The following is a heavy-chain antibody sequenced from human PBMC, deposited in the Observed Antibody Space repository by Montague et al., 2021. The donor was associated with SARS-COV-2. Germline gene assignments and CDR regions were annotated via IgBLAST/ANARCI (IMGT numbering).Heavy chain of an antibody. D-gene: IGHD3-10*01. Sequence: SETLSLTCTVSGDSISDYYWSWTRQPPGMGLEWIGYIFRSGATNYNPPLKSRVIISLDTSKSQFSLRLSSVTAADTAIYYCARTSRGSRYFYGVDVWGQGTTDTVSS. V-gene: IGHV4-59*01. CDR1: GDSISDYY. J-gene: IGHJ6*02. CDR2: IFRSGAT. CDR3: ARTSRGSRYFYGVDV.